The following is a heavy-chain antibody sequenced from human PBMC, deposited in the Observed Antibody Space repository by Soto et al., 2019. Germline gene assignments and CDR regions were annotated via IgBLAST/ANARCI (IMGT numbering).Heavy chain of an antibody. Sequence: EVQLVESGGGLVKPGGSLRLSCAGSGFTFSEYGMTWVRQAPGRGLEWVSAMTGRGGSIHYAESVRGRFIISRDNSKNTLYLQMDRLRAGDTAVYYCAKGVMYSTKGLDVWGQGTTVTV. CDR3: AKGVMYSTKGLDV. CDR1: GFTFSEYG. D-gene: IGHD2-15*01. V-gene: IGHV3-23*04. J-gene: IGHJ6*02. CDR2: MTGRGGSI.